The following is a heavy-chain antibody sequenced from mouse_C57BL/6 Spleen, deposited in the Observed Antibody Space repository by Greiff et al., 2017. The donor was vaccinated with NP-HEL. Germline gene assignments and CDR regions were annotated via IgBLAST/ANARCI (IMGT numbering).Heavy chain of an antibody. CDR2: IDPSDSYT. CDR1: GYTFTSYW. D-gene: IGHD2-5*01. Sequence: QVQLQQPGAELVMPGASVKLSCKASGYTFTSYWMHWVKQRPGQGLEWIGEIDPSDSYTNYNQKFKGKSTLTVDKSSSTAYMQLSSLTSEDSAVYYCARRSNSWFACWGQGALVTVAA. J-gene: IGHJ3*01. V-gene: IGHV1-69*01. CDR3: ARRSNSWFAC.